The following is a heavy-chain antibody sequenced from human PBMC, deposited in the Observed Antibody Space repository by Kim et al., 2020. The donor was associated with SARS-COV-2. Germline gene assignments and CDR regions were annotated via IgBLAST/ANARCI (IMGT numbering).Heavy chain of an antibody. D-gene: IGHD6-6*01. J-gene: IGHJ6*02. CDR3: ARDLRIAAGRSWYNGPLGMDV. CDR1: GGSISSGSYY. Sequence: SETLSLTCTVSGGSISSGSYYWSWIRQPAGKGLEWIGRIYTSGSTNYNPSLKSRVTISVDTSKNQFSLKLSSVTAADTAVYYCARDLRIAAGRSWYNGPLGMDVWGQGTTVTVSS. CDR2: IYTSGST. V-gene: IGHV4-61*02.